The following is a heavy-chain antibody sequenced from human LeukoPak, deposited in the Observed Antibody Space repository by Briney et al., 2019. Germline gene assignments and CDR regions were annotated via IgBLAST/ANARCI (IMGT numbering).Heavy chain of an antibody. V-gene: IGHV4-4*02. D-gene: IGHD3-22*01. Sequence: QVQLQESGPGLVKPSGTLSLTCAVSGGSISSSNWWSWVRQPPGKGLEWIGEINHSGSTNYNPSLKSRVTISVDTSKNQFSLKLSSVTAADTAVYYCARSDYYDSSGYFSWGQGTLVTVSS. CDR1: GGSISSSNW. CDR3: ARSDYYDSSGYFS. J-gene: IGHJ4*02. CDR2: INHSGST.